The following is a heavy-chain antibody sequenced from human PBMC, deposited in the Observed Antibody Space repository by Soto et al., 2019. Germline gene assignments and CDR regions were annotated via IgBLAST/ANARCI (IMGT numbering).Heavy chain of an antibody. CDR3: ASTPMGEYYYYGMDV. CDR1: GGSISSYY. CDR2: IYYSGST. J-gene: IGHJ6*02. D-gene: IGHD2-21*01. V-gene: IGHV4-59*01. Sequence: ASETLSLTCTVSGGSISSYYWSWIRQPPGKGLEWIGCIYYSGSTNYNPSLKSRVTISVDTSKNQFSLKLSSVTAAGTAVYYCASTPMGEYYYYGMDVWGQGTTVTVSS.